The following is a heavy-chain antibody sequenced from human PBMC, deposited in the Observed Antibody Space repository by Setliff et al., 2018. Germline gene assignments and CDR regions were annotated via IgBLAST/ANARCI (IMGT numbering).Heavy chain of an antibody. CDR2: TIPMFGTT. CDR1: GATFSSYG. D-gene: IGHD5-18*01. J-gene: IGHJ4*02. Sequence: SVKVSCKASGATFSSYGISWVRQAPGQGLEWMGGTIPMFGTTEYAQKFQGRLTIITDESTNTAFMQLSSLRSDDTAVYYCARAPLESGYYYGQGHYFDYWGQGTLVTAPQ. CDR3: ARAPLESGYYYGQGHYFDY. V-gene: IGHV1-69*05.